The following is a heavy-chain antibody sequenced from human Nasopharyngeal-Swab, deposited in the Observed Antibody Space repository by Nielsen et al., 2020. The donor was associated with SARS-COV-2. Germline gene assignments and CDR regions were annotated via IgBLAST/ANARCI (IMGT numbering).Heavy chain of an antibody. V-gene: IGHV1-18*01. CDR2: ISAYNGNT. J-gene: IGHJ4*02. CDR3: ARDDSSNYDFWSGYYTRFGY. Sequence: ASVKVSCKASGYTFTSYGISWVRQAPGQGLEWMGWISAYNGNTNYAQKLQGRVTMTTDTSTSTAYMELRSLRSADTAVYYCARDDSSNYDFWSGYYTRFGYWGQGTLVNVSS. CDR1: GYTFTSYG. D-gene: IGHD3-3*01.